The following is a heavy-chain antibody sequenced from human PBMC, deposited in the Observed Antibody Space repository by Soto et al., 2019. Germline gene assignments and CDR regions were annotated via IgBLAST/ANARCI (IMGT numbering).Heavy chain of an antibody. CDR2: SRDKPKSYTT. D-gene: IGHD3-3*01. CDR3: ARGSRTISGVLIDFDF. Sequence: GGSLRLSCVASGFTFSDHYMDWVRQAPGKGLEWVGRSRDKPKSYTTDYAASVKGRFTISRDDSKKSLYLHMNSLKTEDTAVYYCARGSRTISGVLIDFDFWGQGAQVTVSS. CDR1: GFTFSDHY. J-gene: IGHJ4*02. V-gene: IGHV3-72*01.